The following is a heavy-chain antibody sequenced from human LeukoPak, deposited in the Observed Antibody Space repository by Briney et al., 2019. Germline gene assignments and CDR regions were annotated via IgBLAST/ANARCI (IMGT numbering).Heavy chain of an antibody. Sequence: SETLSLTCTVSGGSISSYYWSWIRQPPGKGLEWIGYIYYSGSTNYNPSLKSRVTISVDTSKNQFSLKLSSVTAADTAVYYCARISGGSTAFDIWGQGTMVTVSS. CDR2: IYYSGST. J-gene: IGHJ3*02. CDR1: GGSISSYY. V-gene: IGHV4-59*08. D-gene: IGHD3-16*01. CDR3: ARISGGSTAFDI.